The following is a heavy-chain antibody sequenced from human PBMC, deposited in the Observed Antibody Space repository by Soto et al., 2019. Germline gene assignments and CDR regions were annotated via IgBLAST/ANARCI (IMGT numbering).Heavy chain of an antibody. D-gene: IGHD1-1*01. V-gene: IGHV3-30-3*01. J-gene: IGHJ4*02. Sequence: ESGGGVVQPGRSLRLSCEASGFTFRDYAMHWVRQAPGKGLEWVAAIPSDGSDQHYADSVKGRISISRDNSKNTLSLQMNSLTPEDAALYYCARAVAGQVRSAWTWLDYWGQGTLVTVSS. CDR2: IPSDGSDQ. CDR3: ARAVAGQVRSAWTWLDY. CDR1: GFTFRDYA.